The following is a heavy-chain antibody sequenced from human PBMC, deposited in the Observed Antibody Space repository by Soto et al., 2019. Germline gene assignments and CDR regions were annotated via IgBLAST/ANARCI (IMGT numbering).Heavy chain of an antibody. D-gene: IGHD3-3*01. CDR1: GYTFTNYD. V-gene: IGHV1-8*01. CDR3: ARERKFDFWRKGLDV. CDR2: MDPNSGST. J-gene: IGHJ4*02. Sequence: ASVKVSCKASGYTFTNYDINWVRQAPGQGLEWLGWMDPNSGSTGYAQNFQGRVTMTRNISINTAHMELSSLRSEDTAVYYCARERKFDFWRKGLDVWGQRTRVTVSS.